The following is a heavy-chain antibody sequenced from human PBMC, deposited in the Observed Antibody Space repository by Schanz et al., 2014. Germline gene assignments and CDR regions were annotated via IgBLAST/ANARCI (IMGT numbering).Heavy chain of an antibody. CDR3: ARAAYGGYTSTPLRY. J-gene: IGHJ4*02. CDR2: MYINSGST. V-gene: IGHV3-53*01. Sequence: EVQLVESGGGLIQPGGSLRLSCAVSGFTVNTNYMSWVRQAPGKGLEWISSMYINSGSTQYADSVKGRFIISRDSSKNTLFLQMNSLRAEDTAVYYCARAAYGGYTSTPLRYWGQGTLVTVSS. CDR1: GFTVNTNY. D-gene: IGHD5-12*01.